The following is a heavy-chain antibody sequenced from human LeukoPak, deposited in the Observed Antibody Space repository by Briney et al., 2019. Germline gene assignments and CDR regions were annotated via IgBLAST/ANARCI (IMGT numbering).Heavy chain of an antibody. V-gene: IGHV3-23*01. D-gene: IGHD6-19*01. CDR2: ISDNGGST. J-gene: IGHJ5*02. Sequence: PGGSLRFSCAASGFTFSSYAMSWVRQAPGKGLEWVSVISDNGGSTYYADSVKGRFTISRDNFKNTLYLQMNSLRAEDTAVYYCAKARFGSGWYDNWGQGTLVTVSS. CDR3: AKARFGSGWYDN. CDR1: GFTFSSYA.